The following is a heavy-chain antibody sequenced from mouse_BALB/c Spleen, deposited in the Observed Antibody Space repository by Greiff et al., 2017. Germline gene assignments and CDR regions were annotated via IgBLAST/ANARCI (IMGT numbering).Heavy chain of an antibody. CDR2: ISNGGGST. CDR3: ARHGGYLFDY. D-gene: IGHD2-2*01. J-gene: IGHJ2*01. V-gene: IGHV5-12-2*01. CDR1: GFTFSSYT. Sequence: TLVESGGGLVQPGGSLKLSCAASGFTFSSYTMSWVRQTPEKRLEWVAYISNGGGSTYYPDTVKGRFTISRDNAKNTLYLQMSSLKSEDTAMYYCARHGGYLFDYWGQGTTLTVSS.